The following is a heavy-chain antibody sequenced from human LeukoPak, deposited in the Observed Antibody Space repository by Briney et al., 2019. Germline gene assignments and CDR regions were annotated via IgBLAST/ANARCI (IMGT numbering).Heavy chain of an antibody. Sequence: GGSLRLSCAASGFTFSSYSMNRVRQAPGKGLEWVSYISSSSSTIYYADSVKGRFTISRDNAKNSLYLQMNSLRAEDTAVYYCAKLGMSPGSCWGQGTLVTVSS. CDR3: AKLGMSPGSC. CDR2: ISSSSSTI. J-gene: IGHJ4*02. CDR1: GFTFSSYS. D-gene: IGHD1-26*01. V-gene: IGHV3-48*01.